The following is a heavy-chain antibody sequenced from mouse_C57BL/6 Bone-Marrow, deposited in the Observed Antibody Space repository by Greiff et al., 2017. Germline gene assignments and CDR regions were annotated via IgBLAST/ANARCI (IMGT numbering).Heavy chain of an antibody. CDR1: GFSLTSYA. V-gene: IGHV2-9-1*01. Sequence: VKLMESGPGLVAPSQSLSITCTVSGFSLTSYAITWVRPPPGKGLEWLGVIWTGGGTNYNSALKSRLSISKDNSKSKVFLKMISLHTDDTARYYCARTVLLQGYFDYWGQGTTLTVSS. CDR2: IWTGGGT. D-gene: IGHD1-1*01. J-gene: IGHJ2*01. CDR3: ARTVLLQGYFDY.